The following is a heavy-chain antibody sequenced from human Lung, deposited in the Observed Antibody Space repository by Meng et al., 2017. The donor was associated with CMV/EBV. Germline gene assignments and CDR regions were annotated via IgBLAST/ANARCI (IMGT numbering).Heavy chain of an antibody. V-gene: IGHV3-30*01. Sequence: GGSXRLXXPASGFIFSDFAMHWVRQAPGKGLEWVAVISYDGSNKYYADSVKGRFTISRDNSKNTLYLQMNSLRPEDTAVYYCAKEFPNNAFDVWGQGTMVXVSS. CDR2: ISYDGSNK. CDR3: AKEFPNNAFDV. J-gene: IGHJ3*01. CDR1: GFIFSDFA. D-gene: IGHD2-21*01.